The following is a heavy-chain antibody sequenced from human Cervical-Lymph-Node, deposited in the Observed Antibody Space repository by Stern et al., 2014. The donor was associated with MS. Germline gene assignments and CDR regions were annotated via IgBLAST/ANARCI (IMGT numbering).Heavy chain of an antibody. J-gene: IGHJ4*01. CDR3: ARGSGTAYDLRGDY. V-gene: IGHV1-2*02. CDR2: INPNSGGI. D-gene: IGHD3-3*01. CDR1: GYIFTDYY. Sequence: QVQLVESGAEARAPGASMKVSCKASGYIFTDYYLHWVRQAPGQGLEWLGWINPNSGGINYAQNFQGRVTMTRDTSISTAYMELRWLGSADTAVYYCARGSGTAYDLRGDYWGQGTLVTVSS.